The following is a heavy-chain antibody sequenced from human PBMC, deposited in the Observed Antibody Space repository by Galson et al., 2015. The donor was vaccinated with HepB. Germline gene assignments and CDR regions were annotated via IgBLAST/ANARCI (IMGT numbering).Heavy chain of an antibody. V-gene: IGHV1-18*04. D-gene: IGHD3-16*02. Sequence: SVKVSCKASGYKFTDNGISWVRQAPGQGLEWLGWISTNSGDTKYIQGLQGRVTMTRDTSTSTAYMELRRLRSDYTAVYYCARDRSHSLDYWGQGTLVTVSS. CDR1: GYKFTDNG. CDR2: ISTNSGDT. CDR3: ARDRSHSLDY. J-gene: IGHJ4*02.